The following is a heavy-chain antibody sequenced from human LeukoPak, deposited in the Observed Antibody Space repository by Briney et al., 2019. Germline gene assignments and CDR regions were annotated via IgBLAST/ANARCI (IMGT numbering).Heavy chain of an antibody. CDR3: TSPTYYYGSGSYTIYGMDV. Sequence: PGGSLRLSCAVSGFTFSGSAMHWVRQASGKGLEWVRRIRSKANSYATAYAASVKGRFTISRDDSKNTAYLQMNSLKTEDTAVYYCTSPTYYYGSGSYTIYGMDVWGQGTTVTVSS. CDR2: IRSKANSYAT. CDR1: GFTFSGSA. D-gene: IGHD3-10*01. V-gene: IGHV3-73*01. J-gene: IGHJ6*02.